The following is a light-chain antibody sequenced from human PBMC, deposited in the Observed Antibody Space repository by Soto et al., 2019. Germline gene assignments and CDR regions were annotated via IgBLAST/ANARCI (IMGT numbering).Light chain of an antibody. CDR3: AAWDDSLSARV. CDR2: RNN. V-gene: IGLV1-47*01. J-gene: IGLJ3*02. CDR1: SSNIGSSY. Sequence: QAVVTQPPSASGTPGQRVTISCSGSSSNIGSSYVHWHQQLPGTAPKLLIYRNNQRPSGVPDRFSGSKSGTSASLAISGLRSEDEADYYCAAWDDSLSARVFGGGTQLTVL.